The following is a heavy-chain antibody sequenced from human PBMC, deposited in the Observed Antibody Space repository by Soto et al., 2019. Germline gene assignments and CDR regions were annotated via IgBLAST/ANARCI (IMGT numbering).Heavy chain of an antibody. CDR3: ATVREPNYDFWTGYYSPFDY. CDR2: ISSSSSYI. D-gene: IGHD3-3*01. CDR1: GFTFSSYS. V-gene: IGHV3-21*01. J-gene: IGHJ4*02. Sequence: GGSLRLSCAASGFTFSSYSMNWVRQAPGKGLEWVSSISSSSSYIYYADSVKGRFTISRDNAKNSLYLQMNSLRADDTAVYYCATVREPNYDFWTGYYSPFDYWGQGTPVTVSS.